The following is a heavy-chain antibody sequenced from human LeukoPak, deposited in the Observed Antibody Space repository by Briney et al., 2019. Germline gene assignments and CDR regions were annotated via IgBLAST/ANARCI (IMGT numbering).Heavy chain of an antibody. CDR1: GGTFSSYA. J-gene: IGHJ5*02. Sequence: SVKVSCKASGGTFSSYAISWVRQAPGQGLEWMGGIIPIFGTANYAQKFQGRVTITADGSTSTAYMELSSLRSEDTAVYYCARDQYDILTGYHHNWFDPWGQGTLVTVSS. V-gene: IGHV1-69*13. CDR2: IIPIFGTA. D-gene: IGHD3-9*01. CDR3: ARDQYDILTGYHHNWFDP.